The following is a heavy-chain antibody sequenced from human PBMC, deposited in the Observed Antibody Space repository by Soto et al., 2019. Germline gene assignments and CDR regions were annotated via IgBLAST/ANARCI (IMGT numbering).Heavy chain of an antibody. V-gene: IGHV1-18*01. CDR1: GYTFTSYG. Sequence: GASVKVSCKASGYTFTSYGISWVRQAPGQGLERMGWISAYNGNTNYAQKLQGRVTMTTDTSTSTAYVELRSLRSDDTAVYYCARDPGYAHYETDYCGQGTQVTVTS. D-gene: IGHD4-17*01. J-gene: IGHJ4*02. CDR2: ISAYNGNT. CDR3: ARDPGYAHYETDY.